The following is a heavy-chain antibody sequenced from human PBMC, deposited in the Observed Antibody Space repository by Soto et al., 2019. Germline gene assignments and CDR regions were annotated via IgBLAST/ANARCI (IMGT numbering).Heavy chain of an antibody. CDR3: AKDLFARPYCTNGVCPPPDAFDI. J-gene: IGHJ3*02. CDR2: ISWNSGSI. CDR1: GFTFDDYA. D-gene: IGHD2-8*01. V-gene: IGHV3-9*01. Sequence: GGSLRLSCAASGFTFDDYAMHWVRQAPGKGLEWVSGISWNSGSIGYADSVKGRFTISRDNAKNSLYLQMNSLRAEDTALYYCAKDLFARPYCTNGVCPPPDAFDIWGQGTMVTVSS.